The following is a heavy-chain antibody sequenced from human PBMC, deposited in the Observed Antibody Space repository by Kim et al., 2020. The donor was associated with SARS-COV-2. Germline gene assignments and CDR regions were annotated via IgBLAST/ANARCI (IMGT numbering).Heavy chain of an antibody. J-gene: IGHJ6*03. V-gene: IGHV3-33*01. CDR3: ARDTGYSSGWYSRYYYYMDV. CDR1: GFTFSSYG. CDR2: IWYDGSNK. D-gene: IGHD6-19*01. Sequence: GGSLRLSCAASGFTFSSYGMHWVRQAPGKGLEWVAVIWYDGSNKYYADSVKGRFTISRDNSKNTLYLQMNSLRAEDTAVYYCARDTGYSSGWYSRYYYYMDVWGKGNTVTVSS.